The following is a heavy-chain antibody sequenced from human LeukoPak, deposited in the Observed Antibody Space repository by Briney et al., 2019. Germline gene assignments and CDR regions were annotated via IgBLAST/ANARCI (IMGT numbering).Heavy chain of an antibody. CDR3: ARGSPGRRVYYYGMDV. V-gene: IGHV3-53*01. CDR2: IYSGGST. J-gene: IGHJ6*02. Sequence: PGGSLRLSCAASGFTVSSNYMSWVRQAPGKGLEWVSVIYSGGSTHYADSVKGRFTISRDNSKNTLYLQMNSVRAEDTAVYYCARGSPGRRVYYYGMDVWGQGTTVTVSS. CDR1: GFTVSSNY. D-gene: IGHD3-10*01.